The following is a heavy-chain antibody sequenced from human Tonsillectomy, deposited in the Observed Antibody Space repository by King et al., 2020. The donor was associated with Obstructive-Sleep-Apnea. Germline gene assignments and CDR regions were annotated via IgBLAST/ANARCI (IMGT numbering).Heavy chain of an antibody. Sequence: VQLVESGGGLVQPGGSLRLSCAASGFTVSSNYMSWVRQAPGKGLAWVSVIYSGGSTYYADSVKGRFTISRDNSKNTLYLQMNSLRAEDTAVYYCAREGAATTAPYFDYWGQGTLVTVSS. D-gene: IGHD4-17*01. CDR1: GFTVSSNY. V-gene: IGHV3-66*01. CDR2: IYSGGST. J-gene: IGHJ4*02. CDR3: AREGAATTAPYFDY.